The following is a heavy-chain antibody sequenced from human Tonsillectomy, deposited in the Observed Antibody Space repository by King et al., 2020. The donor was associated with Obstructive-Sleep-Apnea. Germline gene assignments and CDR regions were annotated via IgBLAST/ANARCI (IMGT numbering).Heavy chain of an antibody. Sequence: VQLVESGGGLVQPGKSLRLSCVVSGLTFDSYAMSWVRQVPGKGLEWVSSISGSGDSTDYAESVKGRFTISRDNNDNTLHLRMDSVRVEDTAVYYCAKVGGDAHNWYYWYFHLWGRGTLVTVSS. CDR1: GLTFDSYA. V-gene: IGHV3-23*04. CDR2: ISGSGDST. CDR3: AKVGGDAHNWYYWYFHL. J-gene: IGHJ2*01. D-gene: IGHD3-16*01.